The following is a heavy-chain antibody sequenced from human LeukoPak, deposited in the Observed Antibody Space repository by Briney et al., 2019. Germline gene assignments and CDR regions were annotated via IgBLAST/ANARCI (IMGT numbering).Heavy chain of an antibody. CDR1: GYTFTGYY. Sequence: GASVKVSCKASGYTFTGYYMHWVRLTPGQGLEWMGWVNPNNGDTNYAQKFQGRVTMTRDTSINTAYMELTSLTSDDTAVYYCATPPLASGIYYAYWGQGTLVTVSS. J-gene: IGHJ4*02. D-gene: IGHD3-10*01. CDR3: ATPPLASGIYYAY. V-gene: IGHV1-2*02. CDR2: VNPNNGDT.